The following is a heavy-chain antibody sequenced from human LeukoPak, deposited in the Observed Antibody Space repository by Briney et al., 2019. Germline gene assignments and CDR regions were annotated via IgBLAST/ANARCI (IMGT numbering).Heavy chain of an antibody. CDR2: ISSSSRTI. Sequence: TGGSLRLSCAASGFTLSSFEMNWVRQAPGKGLEWVSYISSSSRTIYYADSVKGRFTISRDNAKNSLYLRMNSLRAEDTAVYYCARDLVVVTGISDYWGQGTLVTVSS. CDR3: ARDLVVVTGISDY. V-gene: IGHV3-48*03. J-gene: IGHJ4*02. D-gene: IGHD2-21*02. CDR1: GFTLSSFE.